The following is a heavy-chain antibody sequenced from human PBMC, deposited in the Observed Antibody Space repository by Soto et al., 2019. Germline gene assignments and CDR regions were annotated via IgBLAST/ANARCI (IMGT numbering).Heavy chain of an antibody. J-gene: IGHJ5*02. V-gene: IGHV1-18*04. CDR2: ISAYNGNT. Sequence: VASVKVSCKASGYTFTSYGISWVRQAPGQGLEWMGWISAYNGNTNYAQKLQGRVTMTTDTSTSTAYMELRSLRSDDTAVYYCARGYSSGWSLDWFDPWGQGTLVTVSP. CDR3: ARGYSSGWSLDWFDP. D-gene: IGHD6-19*01. CDR1: GYTFTSYG.